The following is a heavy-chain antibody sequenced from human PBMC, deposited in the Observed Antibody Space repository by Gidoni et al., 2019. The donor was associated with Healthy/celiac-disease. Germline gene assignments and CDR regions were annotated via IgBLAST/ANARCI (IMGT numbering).Heavy chain of an antibody. J-gene: IGHJ4*02. Sequence: QVQLVESGGGVVQPGRSLRLSCAASGFTFSSYGVHWVRQAQGKGLEWVAVIWYDGSNKYYADSVKGRFTISRDNSKNTLYLQMNSLRAEDTAVYYCARDYLLPSLEWLLSYLFDYWGQGTLVTVSS. CDR2: IWYDGSNK. CDR1: GFTFSSYG. V-gene: IGHV3-33*01. CDR3: ARDYLLPSLEWLLSYLFDY. D-gene: IGHD3-3*01.